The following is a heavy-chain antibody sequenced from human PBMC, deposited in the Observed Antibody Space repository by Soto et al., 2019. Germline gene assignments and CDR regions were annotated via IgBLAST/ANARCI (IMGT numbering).Heavy chain of an antibody. J-gene: IGHJ4*02. V-gene: IGHV3-30-3*01. Sequence: PGGSLRLSCAASGFAFSSYAMHWVRQAPGKGLEWVAVISYDGSNKYYADSVKGRFTISRDNSKNTLYLQMNSLRAEDTAVYYCARGVYGSGSYYSYYFDYWGQGTLVTVSS. CDR1: GFAFSSYA. CDR3: ARGVYGSGSYYSYYFDY. D-gene: IGHD3-10*01. CDR2: ISYDGSNK.